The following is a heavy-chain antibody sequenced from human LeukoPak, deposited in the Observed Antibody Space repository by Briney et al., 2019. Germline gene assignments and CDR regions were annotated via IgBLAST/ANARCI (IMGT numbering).Heavy chain of an antibody. J-gene: IGHJ4*02. Sequence: NTSETLSLTCTVSGGSISSYYWSWIRQPAGKGLDWIGRIYTSGSTDYNPSLKSRVTMSVDTSKNQFSLRLTSVTAADTAVYYCARAGKIIVGARSGYFDYWGQGTLVTVSS. D-gene: IGHD1-26*01. CDR2: IYTSGST. CDR1: GGSISSYY. CDR3: ARAGKIIVGARSGYFDY. V-gene: IGHV4-4*07.